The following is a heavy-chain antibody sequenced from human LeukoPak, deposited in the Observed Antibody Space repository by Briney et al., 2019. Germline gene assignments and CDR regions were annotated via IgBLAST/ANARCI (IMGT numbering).Heavy chain of an antibody. J-gene: IGHJ4*02. CDR1: GDSVSSNSAA. V-gene: IGHV6-1*01. CDR3: AKDRSCINDVCHGDFDY. Sequence: SQTLSLTCAISGDSVSSNSAAWNWIRQSPSRGLEWLGRTYFRSKWYNDYADSVKSRISINADTSKNQFSLQLNSVTPEDTAVYYCAKDRSCINDVCHGDFDYWGQGTLVTVSS. D-gene: IGHD2-8*01. CDR2: TYFRSKWYN.